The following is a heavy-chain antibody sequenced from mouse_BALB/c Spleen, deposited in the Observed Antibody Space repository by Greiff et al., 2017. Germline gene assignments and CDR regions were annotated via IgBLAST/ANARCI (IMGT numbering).Heavy chain of an antibody. D-gene: IGHD1-1*01. Sequence: QVQLKESGPGLVAPSQSLSITCTVSGFSLSRYSVHWVRQPPGKGLEWLGMLWGGGSTDYNSALKSRLSIRKDNSKSQVFLKMNGLQTEDTAMYCCTRITTRVQEFAYWGQGTLVTVSA. CDR3: TRITTRVQEFAY. CDR1: GFSLSRYS. CDR2: LWGGGST. V-gene: IGHV2-6-4*01. J-gene: IGHJ3*01.